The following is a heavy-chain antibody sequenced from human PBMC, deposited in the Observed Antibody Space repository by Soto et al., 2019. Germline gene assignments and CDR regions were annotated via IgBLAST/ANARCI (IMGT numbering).Heavy chain of an antibody. CDR1: GFTCRSYS. J-gene: IGHJ4*02. CDR3: AKARPTYHSASSGYPLAS. D-gene: IGHD3-22*01. V-gene: IGHV3-23*01. Sequence: EVQLLESGGKLVQPGGALRLSCAASGFTCRSYSMTWGRQAPGKGLEWVSSLRGSGANTYYADSVKCRFTIYRDNSQNTLSLQLNSLRAEDTAAYYCAKARPTYHSASSGYPLASWGQGHRVTVSS. CDR2: LRGSGANT.